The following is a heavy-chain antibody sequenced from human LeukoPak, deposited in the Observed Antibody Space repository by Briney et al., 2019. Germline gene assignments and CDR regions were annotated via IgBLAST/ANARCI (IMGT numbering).Heavy chain of an antibody. CDR3: AKDTRTATTHGGFDS. D-gene: IGHD1-1*01. Sequence: GGSLRLSCAASGFTFSSYAMNWARQAPGKGLEWVSGISSSGGNTYYADSVKGRFTISRDNSKNTLYLQMNSLRAEDTAVYYCAKDTRTATTHGGFDSWGQGTLVTVSS. J-gene: IGHJ4*02. CDR1: GFTFSSYA. V-gene: IGHV3-23*01. CDR2: ISSSGGNT.